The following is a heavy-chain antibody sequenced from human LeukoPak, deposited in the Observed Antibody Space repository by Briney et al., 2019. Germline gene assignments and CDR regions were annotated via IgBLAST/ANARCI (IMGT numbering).Heavy chain of an antibody. Sequence: SETLSLTCTVSGDSISSYYWSWIRQPPGKGLEWIGYIYYSGSTDYNPSLKSRVTISVDTSKSQFSLKLSSVTAADTAVYYCARDRRGSSDMDVWGQGTTVTVSS. J-gene: IGHJ6*02. CDR1: GDSISSYY. CDR3: ARDRRGSSDMDV. D-gene: IGHD1-26*01. V-gene: IGHV4-59*01. CDR2: IYYSGST.